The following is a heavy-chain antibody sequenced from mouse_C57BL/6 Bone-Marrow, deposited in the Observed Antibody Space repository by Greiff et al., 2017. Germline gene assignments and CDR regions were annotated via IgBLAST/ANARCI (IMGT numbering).Heavy chain of an antibody. V-gene: IGHV1-76*01. CDR1: GYTFTDYY. Sequence: QVQLKQSGAELVRPGASVKLSCKASGYTFTDYYINWVKQRPGQGLEWIARIYPGSGNTYYNEKFKGQATLTAENSSNTAYMQLSSLTSEDSAVYFCARPRGYRGQGTTLTVSS. J-gene: IGHJ2*01. CDR2: IYPGSGNT. CDR3: ARPRGY.